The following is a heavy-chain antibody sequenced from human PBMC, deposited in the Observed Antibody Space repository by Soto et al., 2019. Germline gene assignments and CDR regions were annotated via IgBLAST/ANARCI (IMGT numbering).Heavy chain of an antibody. V-gene: IGHV2-26*01. J-gene: IGHJ4*02. D-gene: IGHD3-22*01. CDR1: GFSLRNIRMG. CDR2: IFSNDDK. Sequence: GPTLVNPTETLTLTCTVSGFSLRNIRMGVSWLRHPPGRALEWLAHIFSNDDKSYNTSLKSRLTISKDTSKSQVVLTMTNMDPVDTARYYCARTDEDXQRFLGDSHDNSGFADYWGQGTQVTVSS. CDR3: ARTDEDXQRFLGDSHDNSGFADY.